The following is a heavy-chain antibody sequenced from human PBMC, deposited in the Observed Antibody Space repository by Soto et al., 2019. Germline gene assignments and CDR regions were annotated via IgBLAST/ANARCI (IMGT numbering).Heavy chain of an antibody. CDR1: GYDFSRHA. CDR3: VEDKPEYYDVSGNSHVGEVFDI. CDR2: INAGNGKT. J-gene: IGHJ3*02. D-gene: IGHD3-22*01. V-gene: IGHV1-3*01. Sequence: ASVKVSCKTSGYDFSRHAIQGVRQAPGRSLEWMGWINAGNGKTKYSQMFQGRVTFTRDTSASTAYMELSGLKSEDTGVFYCVEDKPEYYDVSGNSHVGEVFDIWGQGTMVTVSS.